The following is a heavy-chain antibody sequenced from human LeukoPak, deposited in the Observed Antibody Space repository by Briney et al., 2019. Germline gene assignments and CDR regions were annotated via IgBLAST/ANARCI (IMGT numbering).Heavy chain of an antibody. J-gene: IGHJ6*02. D-gene: IGHD5-18*01. CDR2: ISYDGSNK. CDR1: GFTFSSYG. CDR3: AKSGYHRYGMDV. Sequence: GGSLRLPCAASGFTFSSYGMHWVRQAPGKGLEWVAVISYDGSNKYYADSVKGRFTISRDNSKNTLYLQMNSLRAEDTAVYYCAKSGYHRYGMDVWGQGTTVTVSS. V-gene: IGHV3-30*18.